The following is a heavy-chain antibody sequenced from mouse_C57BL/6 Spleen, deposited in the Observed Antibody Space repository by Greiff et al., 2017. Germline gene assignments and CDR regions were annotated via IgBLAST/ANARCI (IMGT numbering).Heavy chain of an antibody. CDR3: ARQLQTAMDY. Sequence: EVMLVESGGDLVKPGGSLKLSCAASGFTFSSYGMSWVRQTPDKRLEWVATISSGGSYTYYPDSVKGRFTISRDNAKNTLYLQMSSLKSEDTAMYYCARQLQTAMDYGGQGTSVTVSS. CDR1: GFTFSSYG. CDR2: ISSGGSYT. D-gene: IGHD6-1*01. V-gene: IGHV5-6*01. J-gene: IGHJ4*01.